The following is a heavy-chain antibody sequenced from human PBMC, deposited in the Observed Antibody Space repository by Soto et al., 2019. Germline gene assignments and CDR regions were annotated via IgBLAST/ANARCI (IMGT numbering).Heavy chain of an antibody. CDR2: IRGTGGGT. D-gene: IGHD2-15*01. V-gene: IGHV3-23*01. CDR3: ARDRVAATREPDY. Sequence: GGSLRLSCAASGFTFSSYVMTWVRQAPGKGLEWVSTIRGTGGGTYYADSVKGRFTISRDNSKNTVYLQMNSLRAEDTALYYCARDRVAATREPDYWGQGTLVTVSS. J-gene: IGHJ4*02. CDR1: GFTFSSYV.